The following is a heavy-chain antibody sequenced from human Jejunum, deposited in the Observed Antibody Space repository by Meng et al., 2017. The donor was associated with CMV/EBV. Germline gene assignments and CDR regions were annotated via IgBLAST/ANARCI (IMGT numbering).Heavy chain of an antibody. V-gene: IGHV1-69*06. CDR2: FIPMFDTS. CDR1: TLNSYR. D-gene: IGHD1-1*01. J-gene: IGHJ5*02. Sequence: TLNSYRVNWVRQAPGQGLQWMGRFIPMFDTSNYAPNFQGRVTISADKSTNTVFMELTSLTSGDSAVYYCARETAESNWNAETYRDPWGQGTLVTV. CDR3: ARETAESNWNAETYRDP.